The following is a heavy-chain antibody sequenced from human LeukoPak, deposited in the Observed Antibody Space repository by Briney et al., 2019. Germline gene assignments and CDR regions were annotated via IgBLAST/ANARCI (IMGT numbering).Heavy chain of an antibody. D-gene: IGHD3-10*01. Sequence: GESLKISCKASGYRFTNYWIGWVRQMPGKGLEWMGVIYPDDSDTRYSPSFQGQVTMSVDKSITTAYLQWSSLKASDTAIYFCARRGFGKNWFDPWGQGTLVIVSS. V-gene: IGHV5-51*01. CDR1: GYRFTNYW. CDR3: ARRGFGKNWFDP. J-gene: IGHJ5*02. CDR2: IYPDDSDT.